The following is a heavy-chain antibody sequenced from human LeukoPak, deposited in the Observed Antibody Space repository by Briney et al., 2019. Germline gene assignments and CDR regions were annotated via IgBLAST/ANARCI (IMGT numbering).Heavy chain of an antibody. CDR2: IYYSGST. CDR1: GGSISSSSYY. V-gene: IGHV4-39*01. CDR3: ARSQKSVYWYFDL. Sequence: ASETLSLTCTVSGGSISSSSYYWGWIRQPPGKGLEWIGSIYYSGSTYYNPSLKSRVTISVDTSKNQFSLKLSSVTAADTAVYYCARSQKSVYWYFDLWGRGTLVTVSS. J-gene: IGHJ2*01.